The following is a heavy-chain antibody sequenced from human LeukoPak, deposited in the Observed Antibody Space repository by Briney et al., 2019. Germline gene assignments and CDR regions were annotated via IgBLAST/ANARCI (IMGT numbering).Heavy chain of an antibody. V-gene: IGHV4-31*03. J-gene: IGHJ4*02. CDR2: IYYSGST. CDR1: GGSISSGGYY. CDR3: ARMTVTTRVFDY. D-gene: IGHD4-11*01. Sequence: SQALSLTCPVSGGSISSGGYYWSGIRQHPGKGLEWIGYIYYSGSTYYNPSVKSRVTISVDTSKNQFSLKRSSVTAADTAVYYCARMTVTTRVFDYWGQGTLVTVSS.